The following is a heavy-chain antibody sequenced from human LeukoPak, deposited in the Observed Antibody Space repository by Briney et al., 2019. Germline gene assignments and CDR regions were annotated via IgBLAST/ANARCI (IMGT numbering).Heavy chain of an antibody. CDR3: ARGNGSSGYLFDY. V-gene: IGHV1-69*04. J-gene: IGHJ4*02. CDR1: GGTFSSYA. D-gene: IGHD3-22*01. Sequence: ASVKVSCKASGGTFSSYAISWVRQAPGQGLEWMGRIIPILGIANYAQKFQGRVTITADKSTSTAYMELSSLRSEDTAVYYCARGNGSSGYLFDYWGQGTLVTVSS. CDR2: IIPILGIA.